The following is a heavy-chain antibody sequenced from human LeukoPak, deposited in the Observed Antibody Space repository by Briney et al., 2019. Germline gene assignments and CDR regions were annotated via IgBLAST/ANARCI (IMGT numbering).Heavy chain of an antibody. J-gene: IGHJ4*02. Sequence: PSETLSLTCTVSGGSISSSSYYWGWIRQPLGKGLEWIGSIYYSGSTYYNPSLKSRVTISVDTSKNQFSLKLSSVTAADTAVYYCARLVRGVIIVGYFDYWGQGTLVTVSS. D-gene: IGHD3-10*02. V-gene: IGHV4-39*01. CDR3: ARLVRGVIIVGYFDY. CDR2: IYYSGST. CDR1: GGSISSSSYY.